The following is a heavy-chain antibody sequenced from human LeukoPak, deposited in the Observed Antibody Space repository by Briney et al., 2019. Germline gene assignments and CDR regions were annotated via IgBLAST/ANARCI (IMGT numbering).Heavy chain of an antibody. J-gene: IGHJ5*02. V-gene: IGHV3-23*01. CDR1: GFTFSSYG. CDR3: AKVNLYYYDSSGSWFDP. CDR2: ISGSGGST. Sequence: PGGSLRLSCAASGFTFSSYGMSWVRQAPGKGLEWVSAISGSGGSTYYADSVKGRFTISRDNSKNTLYLQMNSLRAEDTAVYYCAKVNLYYYDSSGSWFDPWGQGTLVTVSS. D-gene: IGHD3-22*01.